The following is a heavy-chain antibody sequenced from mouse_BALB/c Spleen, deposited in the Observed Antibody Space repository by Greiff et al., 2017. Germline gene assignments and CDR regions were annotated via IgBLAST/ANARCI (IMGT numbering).Heavy chain of an antibody. Sequence: VQLKESGPGLVKPSQSLSLTCSVTGYSITSGYYWNWIRQFPGNKLEWMGYISYDGSNNYNPSLKNRISITRDTSKNQFFLKLNSVTTEDTATYYCARWYGSSYDYAMDYWGQGTSVTVSS. CDR1: GYSITSGYY. J-gene: IGHJ4*01. CDR2: ISYDGSN. V-gene: IGHV3-6*02. D-gene: IGHD1-1*01. CDR3: ARWYGSSYDYAMDY.